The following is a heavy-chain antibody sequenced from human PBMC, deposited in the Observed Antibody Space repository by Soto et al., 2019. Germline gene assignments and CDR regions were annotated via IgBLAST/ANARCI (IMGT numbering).Heavy chain of an antibody. Sequence: SETLSLTCAVYGGSFSGYYWSWIRQPPGKGLEWIGEINHSGSTNYNPSLKSRVTISVDTSKNQFSLKLSSVTAADTAVYYCARLSGYDSDYWGQGTLVTVSS. V-gene: IGHV4-34*01. D-gene: IGHD5-12*01. CDR2: INHSGST. CDR3: ARLSGYDSDY. CDR1: GGSFSGYY. J-gene: IGHJ4*02.